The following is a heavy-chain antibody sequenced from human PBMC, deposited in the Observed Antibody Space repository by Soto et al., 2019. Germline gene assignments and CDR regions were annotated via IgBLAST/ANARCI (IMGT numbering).Heavy chain of an antibody. CDR2: ISNDGRKI. CDR3: ARGSAREYYYGMDV. D-gene: IGHD3-10*01. J-gene: IGHJ6*02. Sequence: GGSMRLSCVVSGLNFSSYVMHWVRKAPGKGLEWLAVISNDGRKIYYADSVKGRLIISRDNSKNTLYLQMNSLSVEDTAVYYCARGSAREYYYGMDVWGQGTTVTVSS. CDR1: GLNFSSYV. V-gene: IGHV3-30*04.